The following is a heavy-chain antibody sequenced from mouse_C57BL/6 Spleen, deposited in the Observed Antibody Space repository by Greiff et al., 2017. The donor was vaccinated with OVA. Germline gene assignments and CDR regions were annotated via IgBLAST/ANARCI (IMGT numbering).Heavy chain of an antibody. CDR2: IHPISGST. J-gene: IGHJ3*01. CDR1: GYTFTSYW. Sequence: QVQLQQPGAELVKPGASVKLSCKASGYTFTSYWMHWVKQRPGQGLEWIGMIHPISGSTNYNEKFKSKATLTVDKSSSTAYMQLSSLTSEDSAVYYCARWYGYDGFAYWGQGTLVTVSA. D-gene: IGHD2-2*01. CDR3: ARWYGYDGFAY. V-gene: IGHV1-64*01.